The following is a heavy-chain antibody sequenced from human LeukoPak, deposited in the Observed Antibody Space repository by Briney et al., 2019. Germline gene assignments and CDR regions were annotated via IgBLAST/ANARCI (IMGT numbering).Heavy chain of an antibody. CDR2: IGGSGGYHT. CDR3: AKEGVGNVVRGLIIDDAFDI. Sequence: PGGSLRLSCAASGFTFSNYGMNWVRQTPGKGLEWVSGIGGSGGYHTYYADSVRGRFTISRDNSKNTLYLQMDSLRAEDTAVYYCAKEGVGNVVRGLIIDDAFDIWGQGTMVTVSS. J-gene: IGHJ3*02. CDR1: GFTFSNYG. D-gene: IGHD3-10*01. V-gene: IGHV3-23*01.